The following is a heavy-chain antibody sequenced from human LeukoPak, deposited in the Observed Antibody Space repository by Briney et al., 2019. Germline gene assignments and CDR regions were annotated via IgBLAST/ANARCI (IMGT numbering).Heavy chain of an antibody. D-gene: IGHD6-19*01. J-gene: IGHJ4*02. V-gene: IGHV3-66*01. CDR1: GFTVSSNY. CDR3: ARRSSGWYYFDY. CDR2: IYSGGST. Sequence: GGSLRLSCAATGFTVSSNYMSWVRQAPGKGLEWVSVIYSGGSTYYTDSVKGRFTISRDNSKNTLYLQMNSLRAEDTAVYYCARRSSGWYYFDYWGQGTLVTVSS.